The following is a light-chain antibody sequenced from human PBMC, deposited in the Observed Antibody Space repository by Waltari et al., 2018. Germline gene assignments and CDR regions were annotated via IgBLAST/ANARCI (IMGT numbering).Light chain of an antibody. V-gene: IGLV2-14*03. CDR3: SAYTRSGTYV. Sequence: QSALTQAASVSGSPGQSITISCTGTSTAVGGYKSVSWYQQHPGKAPKVLIYDVTNRPSGVSNRFSGSKSGNTASLTISGLQAEDEADYYCSAYTRSGTYVFGTGTKVTVL. J-gene: IGLJ1*01. CDR1: STAVGGYKS. CDR2: DVT.